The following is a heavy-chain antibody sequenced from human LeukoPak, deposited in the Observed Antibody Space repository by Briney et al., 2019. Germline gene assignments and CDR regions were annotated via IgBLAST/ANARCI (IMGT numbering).Heavy chain of an antibody. V-gene: IGHV4-59*01. CDR2: IYYSGST. J-gene: IGHJ5*02. CDR1: GGSISSYY. Sequence: SETLSLTCTVSGGSISSYYWSWIRQPPGKGLEWIGYIYYSGSTNYNPSLKSRVTISVDTSKNQFSLKLSSVTAADTAVYYCARGGNDFWSGDFAPWGPGTLVTVSS. D-gene: IGHD3-3*01. CDR3: ARGGNDFWSGDFAP.